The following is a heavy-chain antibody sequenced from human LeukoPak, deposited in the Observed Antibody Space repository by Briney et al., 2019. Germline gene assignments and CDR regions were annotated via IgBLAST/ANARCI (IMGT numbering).Heavy chain of an antibody. V-gene: IGHV3-30*18. CDR3: VKDVDTAMVMTPSFDY. CDR2: ISYSGVVK. J-gene: IGHJ4*02. D-gene: IGHD5-18*01. CDR1: GYTFSDYG. Sequence: PGTSLRLSCTASGYTFSDYGMHWVRQAPGKGLEWLSVISYSGVVKFYADSVKGRFTISRDNSKNTLYLQMSSLRAEDTAVYYCVKDVDTAMVMTPSFDYWGQGTLVTVSS.